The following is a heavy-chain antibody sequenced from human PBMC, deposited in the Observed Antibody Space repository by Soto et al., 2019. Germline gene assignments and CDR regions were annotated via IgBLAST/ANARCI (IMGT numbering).Heavy chain of an antibody. V-gene: IGHV3-23*01. Sequence: GGSLRLSCAASGFTFSSYAMSWVRQAPGKGLEWVSAISGSGGSTYYADSVKGRFNISRDNSKNTLNLQMNSLRAEDKAVYYCAKAARAAAARKDFEHWGQGTLVTVSS. D-gene: IGHD6-25*01. CDR1: GFTFSSYA. J-gene: IGHJ1*01. CDR3: AKAARAAAARKDFEH. CDR2: ISGSGGST.